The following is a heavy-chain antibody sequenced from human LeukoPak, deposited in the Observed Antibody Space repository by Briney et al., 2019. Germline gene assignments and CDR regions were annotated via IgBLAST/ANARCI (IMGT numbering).Heavy chain of an antibody. CDR3: ASSYDANWFDP. Sequence: SETLSLTCAVYGGSYCGYYWSGLRQPPGKGWEWMGEINHSGSTNYNPSLKSRVTISVDTSKNQFSLKLSSVTAADTAVYYCASSYDANWFDPWGQGTLVTVSS. V-gene: IGHV4-34*01. J-gene: IGHJ5*02. CDR2: INHSGST. D-gene: IGHD5-18*01. CDR1: GGSYCGYY.